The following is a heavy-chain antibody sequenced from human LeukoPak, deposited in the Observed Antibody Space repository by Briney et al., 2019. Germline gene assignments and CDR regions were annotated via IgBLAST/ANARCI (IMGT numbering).Heavy chain of an antibody. CDR3: ARHVPAAITGYYYGMDV. V-gene: IGHV4-34*01. CDR2: IYYSGST. Sequence: PSETLSLTCAVYGGSFSGYYWSWIRQPPGKGLEWIGSIYYSGSTYYNPSLKSRVTISVDTSKNQFSLKLSSVTAADTAVYYCARHVPAAITGYYYGMDVWGQGTTVTVSS. CDR1: GGSFSGYY. D-gene: IGHD2-2*01. J-gene: IGHJ6*02.